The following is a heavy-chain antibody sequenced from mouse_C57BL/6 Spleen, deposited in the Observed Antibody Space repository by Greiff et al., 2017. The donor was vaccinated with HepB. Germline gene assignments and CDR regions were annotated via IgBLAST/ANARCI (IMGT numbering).Heavy chain of an antibody. CDR2: IYPRSGNT. Sequence: VQLKESGAELARPGASVKLSCKASGYTFTSYGISWVKQRTGQGLEWIGEIYPRSGNTYYNEKFKGKATLTADKSSSTAYMGLRSLTSEDSAVYFCARGITTVVAPFAYWGQGTLVTVSA. CDR1: GYTFTSYG. D-gene: IGHD1-1*01. V-gene: IGHV1-81*01. J-gene: IGHJ3*01. CDR3: ARGITTVVAPFAY.